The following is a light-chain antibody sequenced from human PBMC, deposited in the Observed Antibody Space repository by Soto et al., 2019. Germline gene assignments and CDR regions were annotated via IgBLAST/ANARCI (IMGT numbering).Light chain of an antibody. CDR1: QSVSSPY. V-gene: IGKV3-20*01. Sequence: EVVLTQSPVTLSLSPGERATLSCRARQSVSSPYFAWYQQKPGQPPRLLIYGASSRATDIHDRFIGSGSGTEFTLTIARLAPEDFALYYCQQYGSLPFTCGPGTKVDI. CDR2: GAS. CDR3: QQYGSLPFT. J-gene: IGKJ3*01.